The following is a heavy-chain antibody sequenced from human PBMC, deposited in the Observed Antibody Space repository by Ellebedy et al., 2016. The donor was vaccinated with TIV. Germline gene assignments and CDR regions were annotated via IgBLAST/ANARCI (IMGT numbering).Heavy chain of an antibody. CDR1: GFTLSSYW. CDR3: ARVEVGRSGPSYGMDV. D-gene: IGHD6-19*01. Sequence: GESLKISCEASGFTLSSYWMHWVRQAPGEGLVWVSRSSSDGSRTCADSVKGRFTMSRDKAKNTLYLQMNSLRAEDTAVYYCARVEVGRSGPSYGMDVWGQGTSVTVSS. V-gene: IGHV3-74*01. CDR2: SSSDGSRT. J-gene: IGHJ6*02.